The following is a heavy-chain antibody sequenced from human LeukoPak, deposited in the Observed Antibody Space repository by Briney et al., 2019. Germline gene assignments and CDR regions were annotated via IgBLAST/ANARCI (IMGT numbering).Heavy chain of an antibody. CDR2: INHSGST. V-gene: IGHV4-34*01. CDR3: ARGGVGWDSSGWYLYYFDY. D-gene: IGHD6-19*01. CDR1: GGSFSGYY. J-gene: IGHJ4*02. Sequence: SETLSLTCAVYGGSFSGYYWSWIRQPPGKGLEWIGEINHSGSTNYNPSLKSRVTISVDTSKNQFSLKLSSVTAADTAVYYCARGGVGWDSSGWYLYYFDYWGQGTLVTVSS.